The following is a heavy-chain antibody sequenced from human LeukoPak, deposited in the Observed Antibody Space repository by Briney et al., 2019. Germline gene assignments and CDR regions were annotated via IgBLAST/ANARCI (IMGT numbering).Heavy chain of an antibody. CDR3: AKEPRVGATTRFYFDY. J-gene: IGHJ4*02. D-gene: IGHD1-26*01. V-gene: IGHV3-30*02. Sequence: GGSLRRSCAASGFTFSSYGMHWLRQAPGKGLEGVAFIRYDVSNKDYAASGKGRFTISRENSKHTLYLQMNSLRAEDTAVYYCAKEPRVGATTRFYFDYWGQGTLVTVSS. CDR1: GFTFSSYG. CDR2: IRYDVSNK.